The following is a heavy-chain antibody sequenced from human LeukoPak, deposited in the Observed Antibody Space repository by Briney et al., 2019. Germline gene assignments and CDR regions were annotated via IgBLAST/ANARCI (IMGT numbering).Heavy chain of an antibody. D-gene: IGHD5-12*01. J-gene: IGHJ4*02. CDR1: GGTFSSYA. CDR2: IIPIFGTA. CDR3: ARDPQRGYSGYDSNYYFDY. V-gene: IGHV1-69*13. Sequence: GASVKVSCTASGGTFSSYAISWVRQAPGQGLEWMGGIIPIFGTANYAQKFQGRVTITADESMSTAYMELSSLRSEDTAVYYCARDPQRGYSGYDSNYYFDYWGQGTLVTVSS.